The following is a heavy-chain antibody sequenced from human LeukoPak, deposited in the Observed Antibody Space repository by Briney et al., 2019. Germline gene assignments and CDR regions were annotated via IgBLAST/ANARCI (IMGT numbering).Heavy chain of an antibody. CDR3: ARGDGSTYYYGSGSANAFDI. D-gene: IGHD3-10*01. J-gene: IGHJ3*02. CDR2: INPNSGGT. Sequence: GASVKVSCKASGYTFTGYYMHWVRQAPGQGLEWMGWINPNSGGTNYAQKFQGWVTMTRDTSISTAYMELSRLRSDDTAVYYCARGDGSTYYYGSGSANAFDIWGQGTMVTVSS. V-gene: IGHV1-2*04. CDR1: GYTFTGYY.